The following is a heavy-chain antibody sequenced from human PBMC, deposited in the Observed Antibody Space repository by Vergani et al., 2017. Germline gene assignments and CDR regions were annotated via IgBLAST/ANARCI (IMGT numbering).Heavy chain of an antibody. V-gene: IGHV3-21*04. CDR1: GFTFSTYS. Sequence: EVQLVESGGGLVKPGGSLRLSCAASGFTFSTYSMNWVRQAPGKGLEWVSSITSTSNYIYYADSVKGRFTISRDNAKNSLYLQMNSLRAEDTALYYCAKDAGYYCYYGMDVWGQGTTVTVSS. CDR2: ITSTSNYI. J-gene: IGHJ6*02. CDR3: AKDAGYYCYYGMDV.